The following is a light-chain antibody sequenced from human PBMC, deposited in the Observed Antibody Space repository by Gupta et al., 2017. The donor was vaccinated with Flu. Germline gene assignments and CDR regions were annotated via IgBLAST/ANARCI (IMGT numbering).Light chain of an antibody. Sequence: SRCTIATSWEPSYPQRPSSSPTSVIYEDSQRPTGVAERNSGSIVSSSNSASLTISGLKTENGADYFCQSYGGNNGVFGGGTELTVL. CDR1: RCTIATSW. J-gene: IGLJ3*02. CDR2: EDS. CDR3: QSYGGNNGV. V-gene: IGLV6-57*01.